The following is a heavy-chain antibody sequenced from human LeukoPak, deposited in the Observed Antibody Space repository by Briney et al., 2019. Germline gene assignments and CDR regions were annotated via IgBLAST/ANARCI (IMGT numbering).Heavy chain of an antibody. V-gene: IGHV1-2*02. D-gene: IGHD6-19*01. CDR2: INPNSGVT. CDR3: SRPESGSGWFGLPFDF. J-gene: IGHJ4*02. CDR1: GYTFTAYF. Sequence: ASVKVSCKASGYTFTAYFMHWVRQAPGQGLEWMGWINPNSGVTNFAQKFQGRVTMTRDTSISTAYMELSSLRSDDTAVYYCSRPESGSGWFGLPFDFWGQGTLVTVSS.